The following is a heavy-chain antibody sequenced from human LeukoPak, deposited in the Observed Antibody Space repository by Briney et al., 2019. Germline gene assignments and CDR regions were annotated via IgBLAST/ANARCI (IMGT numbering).Heavy chain of an antibody. J-gene: IGHJ4*02. V-gene: IGHV3-21*01. Sequence: PGGSLRLSCAASGFNFSSYSMNWVRQAPGKGLEWVSSISSSSSFRYYADSVKGRFTISRDTAKNSLYLQMNSLRAEDTAVYYCARASGIAVAGTGAGIVNYWGQGTLVTVSS. CDR3: ARASGIAVAGTGAGIVNY. CDR2: ISSSSSFR. CDR1: GFNFSSYS. D-gene: IGHD6-19*01.